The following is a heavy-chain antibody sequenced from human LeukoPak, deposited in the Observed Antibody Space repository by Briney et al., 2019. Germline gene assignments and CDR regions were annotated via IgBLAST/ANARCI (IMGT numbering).Heavy chain of an antibody. V-gene: IGHV3-30-3*01. J-gene: IGHJ4*02. CDR3: ARSGGSCYDY. D-gene: IGHD2-15*01. Sequence: GGSLRLSCAASGFTFSSYAMHWVRQAPGKGLEWVAVISYDGSNKYYADSVKGRFTISRDNSKNTLYLQMNSLRAEDTAVYYCARSGGSCYDYWGQGTLVTVSS. CDR1: GFTFSSYA. CDR2: ISYDGSNK.